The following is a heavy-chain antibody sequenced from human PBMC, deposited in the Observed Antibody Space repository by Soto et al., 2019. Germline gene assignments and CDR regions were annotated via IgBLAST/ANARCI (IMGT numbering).Heavy chain of an antibody. CDR1: GFTFSSYA. CDR3: ARGGGIDY. V-gene: IGHV3-30-3*01. Sequence: QVQLVESGGGVVQPGRSLRLSCAASGFTFSSYAMHWVRQAPGKGLEWVAVISYDGSNKYYADSVKGRFTISRDNSKNTLYLQMNSLRAEDTAEYYCARGGGIDYWGQGTLVTVSS. J-gene: IGHJ4*02. CDR2: ISYDGSNK.